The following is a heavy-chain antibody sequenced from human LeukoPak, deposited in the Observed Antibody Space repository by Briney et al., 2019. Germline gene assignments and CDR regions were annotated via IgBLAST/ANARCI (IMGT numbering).Heavy chain of an antibody. CDR3: ARDGPPIQLWPAGYFDY. Sequence: PGRSLRLSCAASGFTFSSYAMHWVRQAPGKGLEWVAVISYDGSNKYYADSVKGRFTISRDNSKNTLYLQMNSLRAEDTAVYYCARDGPPIQLWPAGYFDYWGQGTLGTVSS. D-gene: IGHD5-18*01. CDR1: GFTFSSYA. J-gene: IGHJ4*02. CDR2: ISYDGSNK. V-gene: IGHV3-30*04.